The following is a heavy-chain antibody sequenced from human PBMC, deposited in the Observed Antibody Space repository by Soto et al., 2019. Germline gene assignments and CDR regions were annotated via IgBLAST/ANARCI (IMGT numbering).Heavy chain of an antibody. V-gene: IGHV3-30-3*01. Sequence: RLSCAASGFTFSSYAMHWVRQAPGKGLEWVAVISYDGSDKYYADSVKGRFTISRDNSKNTLYLQMNSLRAEDTAVYFCARGRIGSGSYYCFDYWGQGILVTVSS. CDR1: GFTFSSYA. J-gene: IGHJ4*02. CDR3: ARGRIGSGSYYCFDY. CDR2: ISYDGSDK. D-gene: IGHD3-10*01.